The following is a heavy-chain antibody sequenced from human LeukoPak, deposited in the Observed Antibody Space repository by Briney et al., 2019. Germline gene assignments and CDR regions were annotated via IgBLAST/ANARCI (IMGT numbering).Heavy chain of an antibody. V-gene: IGHV3-20*04. D-gene: IGHD3-22*01. Sequence: PGGSLRLSCAASGFTFDDYGMSWVRQAPGKGLEWVSGISWNGGSTGYADSVKGRFTISRDNAKNSLYLQMNSLRAEDTALYYCAREAYYYDSSGYYYYGMDVWGQGTTVTVSS. CDR1: GFTFDDYG. J-gene: IGHJ6*02. CDR2: ISWNGGST. CDR3: AREAYYYDSSGYYYYGMDV.